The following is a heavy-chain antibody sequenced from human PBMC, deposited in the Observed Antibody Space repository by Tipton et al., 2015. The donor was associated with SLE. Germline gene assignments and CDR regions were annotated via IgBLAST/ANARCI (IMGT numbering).Heavy chain of an antibody. CDR1: GFSISSGYY. D-gene: IGHD2-2*01. J-gene: IGHJ5*02. CDR3: ARSVTPAAIGGFDP. CDR2: IYRSGST. Sequence: TLSLTCTVSGFSISSGYYWGWMRQSPGKGLEWIGSIYRSGSTYYTPSLRSRVTISLDTSMNQFSLDLSSVTAADTAVYYCARSVTPAAIGGFDPWGQGTLVTVSS. V-gene: IGHV4-38-2*02.